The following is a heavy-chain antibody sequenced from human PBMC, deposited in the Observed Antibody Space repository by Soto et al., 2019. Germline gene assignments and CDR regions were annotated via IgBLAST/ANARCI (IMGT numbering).Heavy chain of an antibody. J-gene: IGHJ3*02. CDR1: GGSFSGYY. D-gene: IGHD3-10*01. CDR2: INHSGST. V-gene: IGHV4-34*09. CDR3: ARDSGPSAFDI. Sequence: PSETLSLTCAVYGGSFSGYYWSWIRQPPGKGLEWIGEINHSGSTYYNPSLKSRVTISVDTSKNQFSLKLSSVTAADTAVYYCARDSGPSAFDIWGQGTMVTVSS.